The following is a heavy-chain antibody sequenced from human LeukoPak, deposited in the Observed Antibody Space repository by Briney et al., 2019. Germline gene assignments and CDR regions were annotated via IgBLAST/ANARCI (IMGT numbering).Heavy chain of an antibody. Sequence: GGSLRLPCAASGFTFTGHNMNWVRQAPGKGLEWISFVSISSGTIYYADSVKGRFSISRDNAKSSLDLQMNSLRAEDTAVYYCARDPRINYYYYYMDVWGKGTTVTVSS. CDR3: ARDPRINYYYYYMDV. J-gene: IGHJ6*03. CDR1: GFTFTGHN. CDR2: VSISSGTI. V-gene: IGHV3-48*04.